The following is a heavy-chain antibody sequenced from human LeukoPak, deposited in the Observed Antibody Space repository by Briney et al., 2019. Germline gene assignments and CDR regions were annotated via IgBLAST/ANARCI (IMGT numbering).Heavy chain of an antibody. J-gene: IGHJ4*02. CDR1: GFTFSNYG. CDR2: ISEDGINK. Sequence: GRSLRLSCAASGFTFSNYGMYCVRQAPGKGLEWVAGISEDGINKYYADSVKARFTISRDNSNNTLFLQMNNLRADDTAVYYCAKDRETTASGTFDYWGQGVLVTVSS. V-gene: IGHV3-30*18. D-gene: IGHD6-13*01. CDR3: AKDRETTASGTFDY.